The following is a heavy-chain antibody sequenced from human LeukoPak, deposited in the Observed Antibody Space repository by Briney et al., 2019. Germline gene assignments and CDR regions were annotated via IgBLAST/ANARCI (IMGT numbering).Heavy chain of an antibody. CDR2: ISSTSSPI. CDR3: ARDEAHPPRRMGSRFDY. J-gene: IGHJ4*02. Sequence: PGGSLRLSCAASGFTFSSYSMNWVRQAPGKGLEWVSYISSTSSPIYYADSVKGRFTISRDNAKNSLYLQMNSLRAEDTAVYYCARDEAHPPRRMGSRFDYWGQGTLVTVSS. V-gene: IGHV3-48*04. D-gene: IGHD3-16*01. CDR1: GFTFSSYS.